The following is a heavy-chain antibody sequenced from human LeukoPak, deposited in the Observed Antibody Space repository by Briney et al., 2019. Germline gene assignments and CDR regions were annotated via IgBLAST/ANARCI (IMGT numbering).Heavy chain of an antibody. CDR1: GFIFSSYA. Sequence: PGGSLRLSCAASGFIFSSYAMSWVRQAPGKGLEWVSGISGSGGSTYYADSVKGRFTISRDNSKNTLYLQMNSLRAEDTAVYYCAKVPLLDSSGWYEDYWGQGTLVTVSS. CDR2: ISGSGGST. J-gene: IGHJ4*02. V-gene: IGHV3-23*01. CDR3: AKVPLLDSSGWYEDY. D-gene: IGHD6-19*01.